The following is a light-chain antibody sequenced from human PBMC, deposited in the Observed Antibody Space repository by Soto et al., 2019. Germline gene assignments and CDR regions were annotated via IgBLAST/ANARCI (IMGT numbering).Light chain of an antibody. CDR1: SSDIGRYNY. CDR2: DVS. CDR3: CSYAGDSTWV. Sequence: QSVLTQPRSVSGSPGQSVTISCTGTSSDIGRYNYVSWYHQHPGKVPKLMIYDVSERPSGVPDRFSGSKSANTASLTISGLQAEDEADYYCCSYAGDSTWVFGGGTKLTVL. V-gene: IGLV2-11*01. J-gene: IGLJ3*02.